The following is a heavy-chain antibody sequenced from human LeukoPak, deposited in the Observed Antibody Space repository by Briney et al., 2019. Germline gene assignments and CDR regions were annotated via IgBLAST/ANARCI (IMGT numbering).Heavy chain of an antibody. CDR2: IYYSGST. V-gene: IGHV4-59*12. D-gene: IGHD3-22*01. J-gene: IGHJ4*02. Sequence: PSETLSLTCAVYGGSFSSYYWSWIRQPPGKGLEWIGYIYYSGSTNYNPSLKSRVTMSVDTSKNQFSLKLSSVTAADTAVYYCARDNYYDSSGYYTAFDYWGQGTLVTVSS. CDR3: ARDNYYDSSGYYTAFDY. CDR1: GGSFSSYY.